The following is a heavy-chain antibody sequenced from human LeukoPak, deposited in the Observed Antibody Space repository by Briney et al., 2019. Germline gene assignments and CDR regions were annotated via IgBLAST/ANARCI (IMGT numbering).Heavy chain of an antibody. CDR2: ISYDGSNK. Sequence: GGSLRLSCAASGFTFSSYGMHWVRQAPGKGLEWVAVISYDGSNKYYADSVKGRFTISRDNSKNTLYLQMNSLRAEDTAVYYCAKVGQYYYDSSGFDYWGQGTLATVSS. CDR1: GFTFSSYG. CDR3: AKVGQYYYDSSGFDY. V-gene: IGHV3-30*18. D-gene: IGHD3-22*01. J-gene: IGHJ4*02.